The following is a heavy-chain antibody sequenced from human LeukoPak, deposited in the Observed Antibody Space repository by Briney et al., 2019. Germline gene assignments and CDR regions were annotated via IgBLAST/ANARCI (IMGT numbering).Heavy chain of an antibody. CDR1: GFTVSSNY. Sequence: PGGSLRLSCAASGFTVSSNYMSWVRQAPGKGLEWVSVIYSGGSTYYADSVKGRFTISRHNSKNTLYLQMNSLRAEDTAVYYCARSGVTDFCTGPSCYIDPYWYFDLWGRGTLVTVSS. J-gene: IGHJ2*01. V-gene: IGHV3-53*04. CDR2: IYSGGST. D-gene: IGHD3/OR15-3a*01. CDR3: ARSGVTDFCTGPSCYIDPYWYFDL.